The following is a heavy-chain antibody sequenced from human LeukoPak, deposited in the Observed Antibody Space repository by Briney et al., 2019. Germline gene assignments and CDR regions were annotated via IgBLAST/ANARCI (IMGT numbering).Heavy chain of an antibody. Sequence: NSSETLSLTCAVSCGSISSGGYSWSWIRQPPGKGLEWIGYIYHSGSTYYNPSLKSRVTISVDRSKNQFSLKLSSVTAADTAVYYCARMAAAVYNWFDPWGQGTLVTVSS. CDR1: CGSISSGGYS. CDR3: ARMAAAVYNWFDP. CDR2: IYHSGST. V-gene: IGHV4-30-2*01. J-gene: IGHJ5*02. D-gene: IGHD6-13*01.